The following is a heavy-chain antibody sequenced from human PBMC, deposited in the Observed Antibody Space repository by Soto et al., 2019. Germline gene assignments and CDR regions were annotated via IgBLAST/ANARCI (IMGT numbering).Heavy chain of an antibody. Sequence: QITLKESGPTLVKPTQTLTLTCTFSGFSLSTSGVGVGWIRQPPGKALEWLALIYWDDDKRYSPSLKSRLTNTKATSKTSVDXTMTNMDPVDTATYYCAHVDDFWSGYYQVENWFDPWGQGTLVTVSS. D-gene: IGHD3-3*01. J-gene: IGHJ5*02. CDR2: IYWDDDK. CDR3: AHVDDFWSGYYQVENWFDP. V-gene: IGHV2-5*02. CDR1: GFSLSTSGVG.